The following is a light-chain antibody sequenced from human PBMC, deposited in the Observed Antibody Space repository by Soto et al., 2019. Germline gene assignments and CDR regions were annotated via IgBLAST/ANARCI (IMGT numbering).Light chain of an antibody. CDR2: DAS. V-gene: IGKV3-11*01. J-gene: IGKJ5*01. CDR1: QSVSTY. CDR3: QQRYNWPPIT. Sequence: EIVLTQSPATLSLSPGERATLSCRASQSVSTYLAWYQQKPGQAPRLLIYDASNRATGTPARFSGSGSGTDFTLTISSLEPEDFAVYYCQQRYNWPPITFGQGTRLEIK.